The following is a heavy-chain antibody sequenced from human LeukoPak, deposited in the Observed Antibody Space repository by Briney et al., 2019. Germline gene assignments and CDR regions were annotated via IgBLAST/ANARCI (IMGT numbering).Heavy chain of an antibody. V-gene: IGHV3-7*05. Sequence: GGSLRLSCAASGFSFSRNWMSWVRQAPGRGLEWVANIKQDGSDKYYVDSVKGRFTISRDNAKTSLFLQMNSLRAEDTAVYYCAGEVYGDNYFDYWGQGTLVTVAS. CDR3: AGEVYGDNYFDY. CDR2: IKQDGSDK. J-gene: IGHJ4*02. CDR1: GFSFSRNW. D-gene: IGHD4-17*01.